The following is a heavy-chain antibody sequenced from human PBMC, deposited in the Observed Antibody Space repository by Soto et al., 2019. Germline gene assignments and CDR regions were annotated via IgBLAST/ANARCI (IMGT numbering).Heavy chain of an antibody. J-gene: IGHJ6*02. CDR3: ARALRWVYYGMDV. Sequence: QVQLQESGPGLVKPSETLSLTCTVSGGSISSYYWSWIRQPPGKGLEWIGYIYYSGSTNYNPSLKSRVTISADTSKNQFSLKLSSVTAADTAVYYCARALRWVYYGMDVWGQGTTVTVSS. CDR1: GGSISSYY. D-gene: IGHD5-12*01. CDR2: IYYSGST. V-gene: IGHV4-59*01.